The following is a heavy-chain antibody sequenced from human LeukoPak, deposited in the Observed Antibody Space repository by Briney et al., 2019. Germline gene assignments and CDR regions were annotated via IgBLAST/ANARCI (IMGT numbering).Heavy chain of an antibody. D-gene: IGHD3-16*01. J-gene: IGHJ6*03. CDR3: ARDRGRGPYYYYCYMDL. CDR2: ICSNGGST. CDR1: GFTFSSYA. Sequence: GGSLRLSCAASGFTFSSYAMHCVRQAPGEGLEYVSHICSNGGSTYYANSVRGRFTISRDNTKITLYLHMGSVRAEHMAVYYCARDRGRGPYYYYCYMDLGGKGTA. V-gene: IGHV3-64*01.